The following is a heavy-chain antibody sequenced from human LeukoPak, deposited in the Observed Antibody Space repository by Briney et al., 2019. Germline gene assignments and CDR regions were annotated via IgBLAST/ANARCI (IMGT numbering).Heavy chain of an antibody. CDR1: GFTFSDYY. Sequence: PGGSLRLSCAASGFTFSDYYMSWIRQAPGKGLEWVSYISSSGSTIYYADSVKGRFTISRDNAKNSLYLQMNSLRAEDTAVCYCARAEYDFWSGFGAFDIWGQGTMVTVSS. J-gene: IGHJ3*02. CDR3: ARAEYDFWSGFGAFDI. D-gene: IGHD3-3*01. CDR2: ISSSGSTI. V-gene: IGHV3-11*01.